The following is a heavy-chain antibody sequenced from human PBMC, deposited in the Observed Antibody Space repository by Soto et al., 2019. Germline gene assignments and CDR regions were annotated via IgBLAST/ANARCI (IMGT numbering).Heavy chain of an antibody. Sequence: GGSLRLSCAASGFTFSSYGMHWVRQAPGKGLEWVAVISYDGSNKYYADSVKGRFTISRDNSKNTLYLQMNSLRAEDTAVYYCAKDRGDIVVVPAAFDYWGQGTLVTVSS. CDR1: GFTFSSYG. CDR2: ISYDGSNK. D-gene: IGHD2-2*01. V-gene: IGHV3-30*18. J-gene: IGHJ4*02. CDR3: AKDRGDIVVVPAAFDY.